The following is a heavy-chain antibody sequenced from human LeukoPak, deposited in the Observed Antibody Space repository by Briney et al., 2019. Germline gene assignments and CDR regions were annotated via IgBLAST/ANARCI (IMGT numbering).Heavy chain of an antibody. CDR3: ARYLDYGGNSRVFQH. CDR1: GGSISSSNYY. D-gene: IGHD4-23*01. J-gene: IGHJ1*01. V-gene: IGHV4-39*07. Sequence: PSETLSLTCIVSGGSISSSNYYWGWIRQSPGKGLEWIGSIYSRGSTYYNPSLKSRVIVSSDMSKNQFSLKLSSVTAADTAVYYCARYLDYGGNSRVFQHWGQGTLVTVSS. CDR2: IYSRGST.